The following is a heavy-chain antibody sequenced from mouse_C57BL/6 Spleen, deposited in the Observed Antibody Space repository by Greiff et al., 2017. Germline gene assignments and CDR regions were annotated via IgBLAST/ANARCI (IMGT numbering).Heavy chain of an antibody. CDR1: GYTFTSYG. CDR2: IYPRSGNT. Sequence: QVQLQQSGAELARPGASVKLSCKASGYTFTSYGISWVKQRTGQGLEWIGEIYPRSGNTYYNEKFKGKATLTADKSSSTAYMELRSLTSEDSAVYFCASEGTTVAGYWGQGTTLTVSS. J-gene: IGHJ2*01. D-gene: IGHD1-1*01. CDR3: ASEGTTVAGY. V-gene: IGHV1-81*01.